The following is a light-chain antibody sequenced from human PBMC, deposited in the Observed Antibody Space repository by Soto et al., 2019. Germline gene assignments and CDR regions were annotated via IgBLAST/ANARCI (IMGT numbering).Light chain of an antibody. CDR1: SSDVGGYNY. J-gene: IGLJ2*01. Sequence: QSVLTQPASVSGSPGQSITISFTGTSSDVGGYNYVSRYQQHPGKAPKLMIYDVSNRPSGVSNRFAGSKSGNTASLTISGLQAEEEADHYCSAYTSSSTPVVFGGGTQVTVL. V-gene: IGLV2-14*01. CDR2: DVS. CDR3: SAYTSSSTPVV.